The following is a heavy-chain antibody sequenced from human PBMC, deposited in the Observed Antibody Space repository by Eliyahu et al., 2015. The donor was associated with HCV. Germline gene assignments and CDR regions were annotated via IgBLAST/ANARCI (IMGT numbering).Heavy chain of an antibody. CDR2: ISYDGSRK. V-gene: IGHV3-30*01. D-gene: IGHD2-2*01. CDR1: GFXFSSYA. J-gene: IGHJ4*02. Sequence: QVQLVESGGGVVQPGRSLRLSCAASGFXFSSYAMHXVRQAPGKGLEGVAFISYDGSRKYFADSVKGRXTISRDNSKNTLYLQMNSLRAEDTAVYYXAREKGGGGLVAAVPGYFDYWGQGTLVTVSS. CDR3: AREKGGGGLVAAVPGYFDY.